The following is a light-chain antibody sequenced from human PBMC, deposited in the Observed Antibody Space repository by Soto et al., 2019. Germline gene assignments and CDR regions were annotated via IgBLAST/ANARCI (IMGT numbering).Light chain of an antibody. CDR2: GAS. CDR3: QHYGSSPRT. Sequence: EIVLTQSPGTLSLSPGERATLSCRASQSVSSSYLAWYQQTPGQAPRLLIYGASSRATGIPDMFSGSGSGTDFTLTISRLEPEDFAVYYCQHYGSSPRTFGQGTKVEIK. V-gene: IGKV3-20*01. J-gene: IGKJ1*01. CDR1: QSVSSSY.